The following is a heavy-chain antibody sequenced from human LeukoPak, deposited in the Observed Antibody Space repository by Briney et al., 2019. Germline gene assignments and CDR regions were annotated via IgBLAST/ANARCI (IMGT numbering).Heavy chain of an antibody. CDR3: EKANGDIGASYNNYGRDV. CDR1: GFTFDDYA. V-gene: IGHV3-9*01. J-gene: IGHJ6*02. Sequence: GRSLRLSCAASGFTFDDYAMFWVRQAPGKGLEWVSGISWNSKNIGYAASVRGRFTISRDNAKNSLYLQMNSLRAEDTGFYYCEKANGDIGASYNNYGRDVGAQGTTVPVSS. CDR2: ISWNSKNI. D-gene: IGHD2-15*01.